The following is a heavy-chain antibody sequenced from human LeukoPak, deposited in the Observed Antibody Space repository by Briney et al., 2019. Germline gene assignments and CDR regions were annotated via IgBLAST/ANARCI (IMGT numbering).Heavy chain of an antibody. Sequence: GGPLKPSCEPPELTFSNYAMSWVRQPPGKGREWISAISGSGDRTYYTDSVKGRFTISRDNSKNTLYLQMNSLRAEDTAVYFCANSRGYGSGNLWGQGTLVTVSS. D-gene: IGHD3-10*01. CDR1: ELTFSNYA. CDR2: ISGSGDRT. J-gene: IGHJ4*02. CDR3: ANSRGYGSGNL. V-gene: IGHV3-23*01.